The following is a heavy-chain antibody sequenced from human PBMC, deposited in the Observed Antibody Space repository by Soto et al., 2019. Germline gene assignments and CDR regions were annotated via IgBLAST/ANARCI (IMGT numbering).Heavy chain of an antibody. D-gene: IGHD1-26*01. Sequence: ASVKVSCKASGYTFRNYPVHWVRQAPGQKLEWMGWINGGDGRTRYSQIFQGRVTFTRDTSANTAYMEVGSLRFEDTAVYYCARQRPTDGRWECANYYGMDVWGQGTPVTVSS. CDR2: INGGDGRT. J-gene: IGHJ6*02. CDR3: ARQRPTDGRWECANYYGMDV. CDR1: GYTFRNYP. V-gene: IGHV1-3*01.